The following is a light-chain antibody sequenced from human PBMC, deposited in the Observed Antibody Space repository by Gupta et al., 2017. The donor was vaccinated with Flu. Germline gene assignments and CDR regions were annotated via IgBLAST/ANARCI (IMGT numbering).Light chain of an antibody. CDR1: SSDVGGYNF. Sequence: QSALTQPASVSGSPGQSITISCTGTSSDVGGYNFVSWYQQHPGIAPKLLIYEVSDRPSGVSNRFSGSKSGNTASLTISGLQADDESDYYCSSYSSSNTLFVFGTGTRVTVL. CDR3: SSYSSSNTLFV. CDR2: EVS. V-gene: IGLV2-14*01. J-gene: IGLJ1*01.